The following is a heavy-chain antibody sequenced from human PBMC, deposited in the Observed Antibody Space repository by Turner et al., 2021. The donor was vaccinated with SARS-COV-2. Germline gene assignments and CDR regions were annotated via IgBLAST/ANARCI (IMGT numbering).Heavy chain of an antibody. CDR2: ISPHSGDT. D-gene: IGHD3-16*01. Sequence: QVHLVQSGAEVRKPGASVKVSCKASGYTFTAYYIHWLRQAPGQGPEWMGCISPHSGDTNYTHKSQGRVTITRDTSINTAYMELSMLRSDDTAVYYGAREGGFSYDHDTFRMWGQGTMVTVSS. V-gene: IGHV1-2*07. CDR1: GYTFTAYY. CDR3: AREGGFSYDHDTFRM. J-gene: IGHJ3*02.